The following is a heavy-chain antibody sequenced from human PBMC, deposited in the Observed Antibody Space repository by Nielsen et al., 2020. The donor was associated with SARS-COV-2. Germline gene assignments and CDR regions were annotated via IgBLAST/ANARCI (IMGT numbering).Heavy chain of an antibody. CDR2: ISYDGSNK. D-gene: IGHD6-19*01. CDR3: ARDLPRIAVAGDY. J-gene: IGHJ4*02. CDR1: GFTFSSYG. V-gene: IGHV3-30*19. Sequence: GGSLRLSCAASGFTFSSYGMHWVRQAPGKGLEWVAVISYDGSNKYYADSVKGRFTISRDNSKNTLYLQMNSLRAEDTAVYYCARDLPRIAVAGDYWGQGTLVTVSS.